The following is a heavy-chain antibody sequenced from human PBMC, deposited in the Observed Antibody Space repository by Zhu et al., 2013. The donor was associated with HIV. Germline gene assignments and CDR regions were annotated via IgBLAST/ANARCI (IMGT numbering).Heavy chain of an antibody. J-gene: IGHJ3*02. CDR1: GGSIRSYF. Sequence: VQLQESGPGLVKPSETLSLTCTASGGSIRSYFWSWIRQPPGKGLEWIGYFYYSGSTNYNPSLKSRVAISVDTSKNQFSLKLSSVTAADTAVYYCARDQIGAGIRAFDIWGQGTMVTVSS. CDR3: ARDQIGAGIRAFDI. V-gene: IGHV4-59*01. CDR2: FYYSGST. D-gene: IGHD3-3*02.